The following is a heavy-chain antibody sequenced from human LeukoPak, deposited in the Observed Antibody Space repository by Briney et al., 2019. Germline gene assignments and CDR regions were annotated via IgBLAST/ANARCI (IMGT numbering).Heavy chain of an antibody. D-gene: IGHD3-10*01. J-gene: IGHJ4*02. CDR3: ARRVLWFGELHLDY. CDR1: GGSFSGYY. Sequence: ASETLSLTCAVYGGSFSGYYWSWIRQPPGKGLEWIGEINHSGSSKYIPSLKSRVTISVDTSKNQFSLKLSSVTAADTAVYYCARRVLWFGELHLDYWGQGTLVTVSS. V-gene: IGHV4-34*01. CDR2: INHSGSS.